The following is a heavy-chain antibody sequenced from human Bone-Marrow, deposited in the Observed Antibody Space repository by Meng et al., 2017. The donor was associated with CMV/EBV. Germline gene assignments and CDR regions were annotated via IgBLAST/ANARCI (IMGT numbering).Heavy chain of an antibody. CDR1: GFPFSSYW. D-gene: IGHD3-3*01. V-gene: IGHV3-7*01. CDR3: ARGPPAVLRFLEWLDFAWFDP. J-gene: IGHJ5*02. Sequence: GESLKISCAASGFPFSSYWMSWVRQTPGKGLEWVANIKEDGSEKHYLDSVKGRFTISRDNAKNSLYLQMKTLRAEDTAVYFCARGPPAVLRFLEWLDFAWFDPWGQGTLVSVSS. CDR2: IKEDGSEK.